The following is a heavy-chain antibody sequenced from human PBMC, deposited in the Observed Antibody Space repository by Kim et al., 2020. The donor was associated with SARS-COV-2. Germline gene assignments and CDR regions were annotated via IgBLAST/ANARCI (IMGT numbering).Heavy chain of an antibody. CDR3: ARAGLDGYFYVGYFDY. V-gene: IGHV3-23*03. D-gene: IGHD5-18*01. CDR1: AFTFKTYA. J-gene: IGHJ4*01. Sequence: GGSLRLSCVASAFTFKTYAMSWVRQAPGKGLEWVSSIYSDSSGTFYADSVKGRFTISRDNSKSTLYLQMNSLTADDTALYYCARAGLDGYFYVGYFDYWGRGSLVTVPA. CDR2: IYSDSSGT.